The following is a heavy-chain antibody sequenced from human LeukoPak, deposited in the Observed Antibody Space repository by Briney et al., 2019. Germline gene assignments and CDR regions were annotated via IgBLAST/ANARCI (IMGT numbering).Heavy chain of an antibody. CDR2: IIPIFGTA. Sequence: SVKVSCKASGGTFSSYAISWVRQAPGQGLEWMGGIIPIFGTANYAQKFQGRVTVTADESTSTAYMELSSLRSEDTAVYYCARDPCGGDCYHAFDIWGQGTMVTVSS. D-gene: IGHD2-21*02. V-gene: IGHV1-69*01. CDR1: GGTFSSYA. J-gene: IGHJ3*02. CDR3: ARDPCGGDCYHAFDI.